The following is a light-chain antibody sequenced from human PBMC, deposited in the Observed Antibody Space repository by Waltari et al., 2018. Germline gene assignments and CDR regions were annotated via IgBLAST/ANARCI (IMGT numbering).Light chain of an antibody. V-gene: IGKV1-5*03. CDR3: QQYNTYSRT. CDR1: QSISSW. Sequence: DIQMTPSPSTLSASVGDRVTVTCRASQSISSWLAWYQQKPGKAPKLLIYKASTLESGVPSRFSGSGSGTEFTLTISSLQPEDFATYYCQQYNTYSRTFGQGTKVEIK. CDR2: KAS. J-gene: IGKJ1*01.